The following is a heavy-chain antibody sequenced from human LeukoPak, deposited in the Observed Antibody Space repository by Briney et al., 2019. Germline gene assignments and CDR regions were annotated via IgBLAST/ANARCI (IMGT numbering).Heavy chain of an antibody. Sequence: GASVKVSCKASGYTFTGYYMHWVRQAPGQGLEWMGWINPNSGGTNYAQKFQGRVTMTRDTSISTAYMELSRLRSDDTAVYYCARDAVVEQWLVPADYWGQGTLVTVSS. CDR3: ARDAVVEQWLVPADY. D-gene: IGHD6-19*01. CDR1: GYTFTGYY. J-gene: IGHJ4*02. V-gene: IGHV1-2*02. CDR2: INPNSGGT.